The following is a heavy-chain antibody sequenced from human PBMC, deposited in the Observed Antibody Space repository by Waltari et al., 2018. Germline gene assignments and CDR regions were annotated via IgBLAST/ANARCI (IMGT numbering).Heavy chain of an antibody. D-gene: IGHD6-13*01. J-gene: IGHJ4*02. CDR3: AIGGVETSWYWRY. Sequence: EVQVVESGGCLVQPGGSLRRSCSASGFTFSICWMTWVRQAPGKGLEWVANIKTDGSETYYVDSVKGRFTISRDNTKNSLYLQMSSLRAEDTAVYYCAIGGVETSWYWRYWGQGTLVTVSS. CDR1: GFTFSICW. CDR2: IKTDGSET. V-gene: IGHV3-7*01.